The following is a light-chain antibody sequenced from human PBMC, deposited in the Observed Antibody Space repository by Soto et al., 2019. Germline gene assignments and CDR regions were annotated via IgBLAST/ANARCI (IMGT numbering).Light chain of an antibody. V-gene: IGLV2-8*01. CDR2: EVV. J-gene: IGLJ1*01. CDR1: KNDIGVYDF. Sequence: QSALTQPPSASGSPGQSVTISCTGTKNDIGVYDFVSWYQHHPGKAPRLIIYEVVQRPSGVPDRFSGSKSGNTASLTVSGLQAADEADYFCTSYAGSNNYVYGSGRKVTVL. CDR3: TSYAGSNNYV.